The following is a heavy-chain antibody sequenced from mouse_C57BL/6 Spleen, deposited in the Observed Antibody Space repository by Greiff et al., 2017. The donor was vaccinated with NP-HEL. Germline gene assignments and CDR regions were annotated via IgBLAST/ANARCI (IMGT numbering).Heavy chain of an antibody. D-gene: IGHD3-2*02. J-gene: IGHJ3*01. CDR1: GYTFTDYN. CDR3: ARDSSGPPWFAY. CDR2: INPNNGGT. V-gene: IGHV1-18*01. Sequence: EVQLQQSGPELVKPGASVKIPCKASGYTFTDYNMDWVKQSHGKSLEWIGDINPNNGGTIYNQKFKGKATLTVDKSSSTAYIELRSLTSEDTAVYYCARDSSGPPWFAYWGQGTLVTVSA.